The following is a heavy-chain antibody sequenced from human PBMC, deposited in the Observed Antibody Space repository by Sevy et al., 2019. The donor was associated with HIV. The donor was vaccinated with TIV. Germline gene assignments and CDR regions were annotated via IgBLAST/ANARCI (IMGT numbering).Heavy chain of an antibody. CDR2: IIPIFGTT. CDR3: ARTPLVRIPGATDLYFDN. Sequence: ASVKVSCKASGGTFSNYALSWVRQAPGQGLEWMGGIIPIFGTTNFAQTFQGRATITADESTSTAYMELSSLRSADTAVYYCARTPLVRIPGATDLYFDNWGQGTLVTVSS. J-gene: IGHJ4*02. V-gene: IGHV1-69*13. D-gene: IGHD2-2*01. CDR1: GGTFSNYA.